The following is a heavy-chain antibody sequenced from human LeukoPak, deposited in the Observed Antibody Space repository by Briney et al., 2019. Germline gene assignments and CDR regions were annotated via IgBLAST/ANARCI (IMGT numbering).Heavy chain of an antibody. V-gene: IGHV1-18*01. CDR1: GYTFTSYG. CDR3: ARDRGSVADY. CDR2: ISAYNGXX. Sequence: ASVKVSCKASGYTFTSYGISWVXXXXGXGXXWMGWISAYNGXXXXXXKXQXXVTXXXDTSTSTAYMELRSLRSDDTAVYYCARDRGSVADYWGQGTLVTVSS. D-gene: IGHD6-25*01. J-gene: IGHJ4*02.